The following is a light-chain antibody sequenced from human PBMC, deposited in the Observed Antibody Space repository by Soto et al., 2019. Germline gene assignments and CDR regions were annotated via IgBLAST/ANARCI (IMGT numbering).Light chain of an antibody. Sequence: QSVLTQPASVSGSPGQSITISCTGTSSDLGGNNYLSWYQQHPGKAPKLMIYDVSNRLSGVSNRFSGSKSGNTASLTISGLQAEDEADYYCSSYTSSSTYVFGTGTKVTVL. J-gene: IGLJ1*01. CDR3: SSYTSSSTYV. V-gene: IGLV2-14*01. CDR2: DVS. CDR1: SSDLGGNNY.